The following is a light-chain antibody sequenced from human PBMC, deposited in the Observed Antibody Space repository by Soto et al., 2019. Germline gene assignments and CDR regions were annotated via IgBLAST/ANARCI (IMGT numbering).Light chain of an antibody. CDR2: NNS. CDR3: QSYDSSLSGVV. V-gene: IGLV1-44*01. Sequence: QSVLTQPPSASGTPGQMVTISCSGSSSNIGSNTVNWYQQLPGMAPKLLIYNNSQRPSGVPDRFSGSKSGTSASLAISGLQAEDEADYYCQSYDSSLSGVVFGGGTQLTVL. J-gene: IGLJ2*01. CDR1: SSNIGSNT.